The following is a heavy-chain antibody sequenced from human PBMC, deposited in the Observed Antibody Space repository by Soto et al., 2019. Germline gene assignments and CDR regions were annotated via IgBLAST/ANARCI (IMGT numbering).Heavy chain of an antibody. CDR1: GGTFSSYA. CDR3: ARAVPPDRGSPTGWFDP. V-gene: IGHV1-69*12. J-gene: IGHJ5*02. Sequence: QVQLVQSGAEVKKPGSSVKVSCKASGGTFSSYAISWVRQAPGQGLEWMGGIIPIFGTANYAQKFQGRVTITADVSVSTXYMGLSSLRSEDTAVYYCARAVPPDRGSPTGWFDPGGQGTLVTVSS. D-gene: IGHD1-26*01. CDR2: IIPIFGTA.